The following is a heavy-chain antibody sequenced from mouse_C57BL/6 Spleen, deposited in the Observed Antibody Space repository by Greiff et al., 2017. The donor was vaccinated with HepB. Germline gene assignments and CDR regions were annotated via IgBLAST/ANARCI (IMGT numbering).Heavy chain of an antibody. CDR2: ISDGGSYT. Sequence: EVQLVESGGGLVKPGGSLKLSCAASGFTFSSYAMSWVRQTPEKRLEWVATISDGGSYTYYPDNVKGRFTISRDNAKNNLYLQMSHLKSEDTAMYYCARYRDYYGSKDYFDYWGQGTTLTVSS. CDR3: ARYRDYYGSKDYFDY. CDR1: GFTFSSYA. D-gene: IGHD1-1*01. J-gene: IGHJ2*01. V-gene: IGHV5-4*01.